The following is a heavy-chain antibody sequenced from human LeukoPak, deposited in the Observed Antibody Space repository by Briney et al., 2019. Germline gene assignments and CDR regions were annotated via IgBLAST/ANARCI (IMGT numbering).Heavy chain of an antibody. CDR1: GFTFSDYN. CDR3: ARTAMVRGVLTYYFDY. CDR2: ISRSGSTK. Sequence: GGSLRLSCAASGFTFSDYNMRWIRQAPGKWLEWVSSISRSGSTKYYADSVKGRFTISRDNAKNSLYLQMNSLRAEDTAVYYCARTAMVRGVLTYYFDYWGQGTLVTVSS. D-gene: IGHD3-10*01. V-gene: IGHV3-11*04. J-gene: IGHJ4*02.